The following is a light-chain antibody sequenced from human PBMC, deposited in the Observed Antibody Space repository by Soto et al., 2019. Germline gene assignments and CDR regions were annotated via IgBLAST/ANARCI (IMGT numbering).Light chain of an antibody. J-gene: IGKJ1*01. CDR3: QQYYSTWWT. Sequence: DIVMTQSPDSLAVSLGERATINCKSSQSVLHSANNKNYLAWYQQKPGQPPKLLFYWASTRESGVPDRFSGSGSGTDITLTISSLQAEDVAVYYCQQYYSTWWTFGQGTKVEIK. V-gene: IGKV4-1*01. CDR1: QSVLHSANNKNY. CDR2: WAS.